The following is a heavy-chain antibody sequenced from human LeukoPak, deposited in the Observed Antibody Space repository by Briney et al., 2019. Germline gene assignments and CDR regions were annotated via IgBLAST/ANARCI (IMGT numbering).Heavy chain of an antibody. CDR1: GFTFSSYA. CDR2: ISGSGGST. J-gene: IGHJ1*01. Sequence: GGSLRPSCAASGFTFSSYAMSWVRQAPGKGLEWVSAISGSGGSTYYADSVKGRFTISRDNSKNTLYLQMNSLRAEDTAVYYCAHSGSYTVPEYFQHWGQGALVTVSS. CDR3: AHSGSYTVPEYFQH. V-gene: IGHV3-23*01. D-gene: IGHD1-26*01.